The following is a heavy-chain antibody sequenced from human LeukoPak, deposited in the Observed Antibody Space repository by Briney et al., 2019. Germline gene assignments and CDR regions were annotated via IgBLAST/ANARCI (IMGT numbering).Heavy chain of an antibody. CDR2: ISGSGGST. CDR1: GFTFSSYA. Sequence: GGSLRLSCAASGFTFSSYAMSWVRQAPGKGLEWVSAISGSGGSTYYADSVKGQFTISRDNSKNTLYLQMNSLRAEDMAVYYCAKEKGYYYYMDVWGKGTTVTVSS. CDR3: AKEKGYYYYMDV. J-gene: IGHJ6*03. V-gene: IGHV3-23*01.